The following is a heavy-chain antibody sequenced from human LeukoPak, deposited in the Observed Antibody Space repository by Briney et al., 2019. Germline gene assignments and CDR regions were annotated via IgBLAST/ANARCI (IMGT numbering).Heavy chain of an antibody. D-gene: IGHD2-2*01. J-gene: IGHJ6*02. CDR2: IHTSGST. CDR1: GGSMSNYY. Sequence: SETLSLTCTVSGGSMSNYYWYWIRQPAGMGLEWIGRIHTSGSTNYNSSLKSRVIISVDTSKNQFSLKLSSVTAADTAVYYCARDCSSAGCYSPSLDVWGQGTTVTVSS. V-gene: IGHV4-4*07. CDR3: ARDCSSAGCYSPSLDV.